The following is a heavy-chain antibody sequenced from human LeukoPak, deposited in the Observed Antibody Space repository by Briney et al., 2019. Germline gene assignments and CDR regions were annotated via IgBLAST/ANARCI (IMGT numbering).Heavy chain of an antibody. CDR1: GVPISSRSYY. D-gene: IGHD1-26*01. CDR3: ARHLRFGSSALPRDVFDI. V-gene: IGHV4-39*01. J-gene: IGHJ3*02. Sequence: SETLSLTCSVSGVPISSRSYYWGWIRQPPGKGLEWIGSMYFSGTTYYNPSLQSRVTISVHTPENHLSLKLTSVTATDTAVYYCARHLRFGSSALPRDVFDIWGRGTVVSVSS. CDR2: MYFSGTT.